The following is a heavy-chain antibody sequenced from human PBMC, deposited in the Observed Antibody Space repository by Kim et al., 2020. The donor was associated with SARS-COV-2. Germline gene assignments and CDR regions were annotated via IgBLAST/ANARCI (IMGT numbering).Heavy chain of an antibody. J-gene: IGHJ5*02. CDR1: GFTFSIYA. V-gene: IGHV3-30*04. Sequence: GGSLRLSCAASGFTFSIYALHWVRQAPGKGLEWVAVISYDGINTYFADSFKGRFTISRDNSKNTLYLQMNSLRAEDTAIYYCARRAGPPTGGWLDLWGQGTLVTVSP. CDR2: ISYDGINT. D-gene: IGHD6-19*01. CDR3: ARRAGPPTGGWLDL.